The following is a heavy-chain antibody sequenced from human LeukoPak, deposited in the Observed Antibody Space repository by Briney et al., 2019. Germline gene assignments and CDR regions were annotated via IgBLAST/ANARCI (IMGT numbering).Heavy chain of an antibody. D-gene: IGHD4-17*01. CDR1: GYTFTGYY. CDR2: INPNSGGT. CDR3: ARAGDYGHPQAPGIYY. J-gene: IGHJ4*02. Sequence: ASVKVSCKASGYTFTGYYMHWVRPAPGQGLEWMGWINPNSGGTNYAQKFQGRVTMTRDTSISTAYMELSRLRSDDTAVYYCARAGDYGHPQAPGIYYWGQGTLVTVSS. V-gene: IGHV1-2*02.